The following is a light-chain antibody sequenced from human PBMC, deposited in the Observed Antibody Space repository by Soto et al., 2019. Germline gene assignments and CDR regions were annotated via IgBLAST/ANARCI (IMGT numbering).Light chain of an antibody. V-gene: IGKV1-5*01. Sequence: DIQMTQSPSTLSASVGDRVTITCRASQSINGWLAWYQQKPGKAPNLLIYDVSTLESGVPSRFSGSVSGTEFTLTINSLQPDDFATYYCQQYSDLGTFGQGTKVEVK. CDR1: QSINGW. J-gene: IGKJ1*01. CDR2: DVS. CDR3: QQYSDLGT.